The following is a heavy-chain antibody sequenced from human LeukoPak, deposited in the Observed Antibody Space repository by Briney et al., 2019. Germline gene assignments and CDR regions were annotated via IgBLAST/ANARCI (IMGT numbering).Heavy chain of an antibody. V-gene: IGHV4-34*01. CDR3: ASARMAVADY. D-gene: IGHD6-19*01. J-gene: IGHJ4*02. CDR1: GGSFSGYY. Sequence: PSETLSLTCAVYGGSFSGYYWSWIRQPPGKGLEWIGEINHSGSTNYSPSLKSRVTISVDTSKNQFSLKLSSVTAADTAVYYCASARMAVADYWGQGTLVTVSS. CDR2: INHSGST.